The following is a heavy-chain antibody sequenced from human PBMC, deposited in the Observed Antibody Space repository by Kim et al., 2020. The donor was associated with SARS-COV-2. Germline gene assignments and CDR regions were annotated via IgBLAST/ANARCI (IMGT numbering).Heavy chain of an antibody. CDR2: IKEDGSER. V-gene: IGHV3-7*03. CDR1: GFTFSSYW. Sequence: GGSLRLSCAASGFTFSSYWMSWVRQAPGKGLEWVANIKEDGSERYYVGSVEGRLTISRDNAKNSLYLQMNSLRAEDTAVYYCARDARYCTSTSCPTESWFDPWGQGTLVTVSS. D-gene: IGHD2-2*01. CDR3: ARDARYCTSTSCPTESWFDP. J-gene: IGHJ5*02.